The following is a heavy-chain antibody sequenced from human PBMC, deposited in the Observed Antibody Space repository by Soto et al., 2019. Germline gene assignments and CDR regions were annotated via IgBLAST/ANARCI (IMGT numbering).Heavy chain of an antibody. CDR2: IRSKTDGGTT. CDR1: GFTLSNAW. D-gene: IGHD2-15*01. J-gene: IGHJ6*02. Sequence: EVQLVESGGGLVKPGGSLRLSCAASGFTLSNAWMSWVRQAPGRGLEWVGRIRSKTDGGTTDYAAPVKGRFTISRDDSKTTLYLQMNSLKTEDTAVYYCTTDRGVAGLWSPSLSMDVWGHGTTVTVSS. CDR3: TTDRGVAGLWSPSLSMDV. V-gene: IGHV3-15*01.